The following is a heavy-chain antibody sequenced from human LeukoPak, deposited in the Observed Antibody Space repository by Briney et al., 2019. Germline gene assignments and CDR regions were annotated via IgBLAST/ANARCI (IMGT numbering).Heavy chain of an antibody. V-gene: IGHV3-7*03. Sequence: GGSLRLSCAASGFTFSSYWLTWVRQAPGQGLEWVANIKQDGSEKHYVDSVKGRFTISRDNSKNTLFLQMNSLRAEDTATYYCARAGAISWGQGTLVTVSS. CDR2: IKQDGSEK. D-gene: IGHD3-10*01. CDR1: GFTFSSYW. J-gene: IGHJ4*02. CDR3: ARAGAIS.